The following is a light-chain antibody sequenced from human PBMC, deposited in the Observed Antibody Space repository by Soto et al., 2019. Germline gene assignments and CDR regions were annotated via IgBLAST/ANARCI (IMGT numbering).Light chain of an antibody. CDR2: TDN. Sequence: QSVLTQPPSASGTPGQRVTISCSGSSSNIGSNTVNWYQQLPGTAPKVLIYTDNERPSGVPDRFSGSKSGTSASLAINGLQSGDEADYYCGAWDESRNGYVFGTGTKLTVL. J-gene: IGLJ1*01. CDR1: SSNIGSNT. CDR3: GAWDESRNGYV. V-gene: IGLV1-44*01.